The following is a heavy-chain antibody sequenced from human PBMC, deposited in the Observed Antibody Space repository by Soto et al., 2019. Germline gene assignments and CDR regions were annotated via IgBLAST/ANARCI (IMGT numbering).Heavy chain of an antibody. J-gene: IGHJ6*02. CDR1: GYSFTSYW. V-gene: IGHV5-51*01. CDR2: IYPGDSDT. D-gene: IGHD2-15*01. Sequence: GESLKISCKGSGYSFTSYWIGWVRQMPGKGLEWMGIIYPGDSDTRYSPSFQGQVTISADKSISTAYLQWSSLKASDTAMYYCARQEVVVAASNYGMDVWGQGTTVTVSS. CDR3: ARQEVVVAASNYGMDV.